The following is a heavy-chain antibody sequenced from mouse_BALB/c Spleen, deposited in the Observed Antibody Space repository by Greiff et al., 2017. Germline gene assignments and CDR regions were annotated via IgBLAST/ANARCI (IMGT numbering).Heavy chain of an antibody. J-gene: IGHJ2*01. D-gene: IGHD1-1*01. Sequence: QVQLQQSGAELAKPGASVKMSCKASGYTFTSYWMHWVKQRPGQGLEWIGYINPSTGYTEYNQKFKDKATLTADKSSSTAYMQLSSLTSEDSAVYYCARGNYYGSSYPDYWGQGTTLTVSS. CDR2: INPSTGYT. V-gene: IGHV1-7*01. CDR1: GYTFTSYW. CDR3: ARGNYYGSSYPDY.